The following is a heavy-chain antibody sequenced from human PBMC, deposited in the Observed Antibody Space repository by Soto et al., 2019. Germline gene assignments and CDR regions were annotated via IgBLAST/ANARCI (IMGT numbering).Heavy chain of an antibody. Sequence: RGESLRISCKGSGYSFTSYWIGWVRQMPGKGLEWMGIIYPGDSDTRYSPSFQGQVTISADKSISTAYLQWSSLKASDTAMYYCARQPIYYYDCSGYYLGPYYYYGMDVWGRGTTVTVSS. CDR1: GYSFTSYW. V-gene: IGHV5-51*01. J-gene: IGHJ6*02. CDR3: ARQPIYYYDCSGYYLGPYYYYGMDV. CDR2: IYPGDSDT. D-gene: IGHD3-22*01.